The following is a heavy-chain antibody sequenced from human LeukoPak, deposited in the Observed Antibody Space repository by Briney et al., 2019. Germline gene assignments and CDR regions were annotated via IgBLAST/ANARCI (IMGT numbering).Heavy chain of an antibody. J-gene: IGHJ3*02. Sequence: PSETLSLTCAVYGGSFSGYYWSWIRQPAGKGLEWIGRIYTSGSTNYNPSLKSRVTMSVDTSKNQFSLKLSSVTAADTAVYYCARTRIQLWLHAFDIWGQGTMVTVSS. CDR3: ARTRIQLWLHAFDI. V-gene: IGHV4-59*10. D-gene: IGHD5-18*01. CDR1: GGSFSGYY. CDR2: IYTSGST.